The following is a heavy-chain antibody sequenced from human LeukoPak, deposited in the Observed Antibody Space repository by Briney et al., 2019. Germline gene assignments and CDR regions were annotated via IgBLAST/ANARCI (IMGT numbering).Heavy chain of an antibody. D-gene: IGHD1-26*01. CDR2: IHYSGST. J-gene: IGHJ3*02. Sequence: SETLSLTCTVSGGSISSYYWSWIRQPPGKGLEWIGYIHYSGSTNYNPSLKSRVTISVDTSKNQFSLKLTSVTAADTAVYYCARDGARGAFDIWGQGTMVTVSS. V-gene: IGHV4-59*01. CDR1: GGSISSYY. CDR3: ARDGARGAFDI.